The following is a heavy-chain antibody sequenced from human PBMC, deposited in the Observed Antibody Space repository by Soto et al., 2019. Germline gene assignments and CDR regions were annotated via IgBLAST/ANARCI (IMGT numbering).Heavy chain of an antibody. CDR2: ISAYNGNT. CDR3: ARDRGSSRTYYYGMDV. CDR1: GYTFTSYG. Sequence: QVQLVQSGAEVKKPGASVKVSCKASGYTFTSYGISWVRQAPGQGLEWMGWISAYNGNTNYAQKLQGRVTMTTDTXMXXAYMELRSLRSDETAVYYCARDRGSSRTYYYGMDVWGQGTTVTVSS. V-gene: IGHV1-18*01. J-gene: IGHJ6*02. D-gene: IGHD6-13*01.